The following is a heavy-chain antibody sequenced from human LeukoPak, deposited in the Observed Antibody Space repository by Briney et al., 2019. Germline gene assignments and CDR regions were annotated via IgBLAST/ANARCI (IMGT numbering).Heavy chain of an antibody. Sequence: GGSLRLSCAASGFTFSSYAMSWVRQAPGKGLEWVSAISGSGGSTYYADSVKGRFTISRDNSKNTLYLQMNSLRAEDTAVYYCAKGPAGCYGSGSYPRGWGQGTLVTVSS. CDR1: GFTFSSYA. V-gene: IGHV3-23*01. D-gene: IGHD3-10*01. J-gene: IGHJ4*02. CDR3: AKGPAGCYGSGSYPRG. CDR2: ISGSGGST.